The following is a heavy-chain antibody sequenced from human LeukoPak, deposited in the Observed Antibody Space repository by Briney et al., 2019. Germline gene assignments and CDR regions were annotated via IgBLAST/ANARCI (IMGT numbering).Heavy chain of an antibody. V-gene: IGHV3-23*01. D-gene: IGHD5-12*01. CDR3: AKNWWLRFFCWFDP. J-gene: IGHJ5*02. CDR2: ISGSGSNT. Sequence: PGGSLRLSCAASGFPFNNYAMTWVRQAPGKGLEWVSAISGSGSNTYYAVSVKGRFIISRDNSKNTLYVQMNSLRAEDTAVYYCAKNWWLRFFCWFDPWGQGTLVTVSS. CDR1: GFPFNNYA.